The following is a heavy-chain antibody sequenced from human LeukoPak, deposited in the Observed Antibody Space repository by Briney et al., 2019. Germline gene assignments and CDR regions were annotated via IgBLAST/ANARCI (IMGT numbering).Heavy chain of an antibody. J-gene: IGHJ4*02. CDR3: ARMGGYSSSWGPL. CDR1: GYSISSGYY. Sequence: SETLSLTCTVSGYSISSGYYWGWIRQPPGKGLEWIGSIYHSGSTYYNPSLKSRVTISVDTSKNQFSLKLSSVTAADTAVYYCARMGGYSSSWGPLWGQGTLVIVSS. CDR2: IYHSGST. D-gene: IGHD6-13*01. V-gene: IGHV4-38-2*02.